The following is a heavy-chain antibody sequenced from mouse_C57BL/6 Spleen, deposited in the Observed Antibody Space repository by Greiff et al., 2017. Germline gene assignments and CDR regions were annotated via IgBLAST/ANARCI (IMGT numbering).Heavy chain of an antibody. V-gene: IGHV5-17*01. J-gene: IGHJ1*03. CDR1: GFTFSDYG. D-gene: IGHD3-3*01. CDR2: ISSGSSTI. Sequence: EVQRVESGGGLVKPGGSLKLSCAASGFTFSDYGMHWVRQAPEQGLEWVAYISSGSSTIYYADTVKGRFTISRDNAKNTLFLQMTSLRSEDTAMYYCARRDVEWYFDVWGTGTTVTVSS. CDR3: ARRDVEWYFDV.